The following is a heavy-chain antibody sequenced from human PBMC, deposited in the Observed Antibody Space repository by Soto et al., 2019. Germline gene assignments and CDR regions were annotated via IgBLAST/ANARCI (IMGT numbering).Heavy chain of an antibody. Sequence: ASVKVSCKASGYTFSSYAMHWVRQAPGQRLEWMGWINAGNGNTKYSQKFQGRVTITRDTSASTAYMELSSLRSEDTAVYYCGRDYIAVAGTLGYYFDYWGQGTLVTVSS. CDR2: INAGNGNT. V-gene: IGHV1-3*01. CDR3: GRDYIAVAGTLGYYFDY. J-gene: IGHJ4*02. D-gene: IGHD6-19*01. CDR1: GYTFSSYA.